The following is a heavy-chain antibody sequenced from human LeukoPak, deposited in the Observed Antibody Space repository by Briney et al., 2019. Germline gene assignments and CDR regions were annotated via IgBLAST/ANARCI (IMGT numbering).Heavy chain of an antibody. Sequence: GGSLRLXCVASEFRFGRDWISWVRQAPGKGLEWVACIKQDGSEEYYVGSVRGRFTVSVDNGKNSLYLQMNSLRAEDTARYYCATLDSTKSVFWGRGTAVTVSS. CDR3: ATLDSTKSVF. CDR2: IKQDGSEE. CDR1: EFRFGRDW. J-gene: IGHJ1*01. D-gene: IGHD2-2*01. V-gene: IGHV3-7*01.